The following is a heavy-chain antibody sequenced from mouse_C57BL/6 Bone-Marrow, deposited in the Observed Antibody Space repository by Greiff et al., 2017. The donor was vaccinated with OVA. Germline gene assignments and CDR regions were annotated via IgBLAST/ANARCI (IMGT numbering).Heavy chain of an antibody. D-gene: IGHD2-2*01. CDR2: ISSGSSTI. V-gene: IGHV5-17*01. CDR1: GFTFSDYG. CDR3: ARGEVWLRRDWYFDV. J-gene: IGHJ1*03. Sequence: DVQLVESGGGLVKPGGSLKLSCAASGFTFSDYGMHWVRQAPEKGLEWVAYISSGSSTIYYADTVKGRFTLSRDNAKNTLFLQMTSLRSEDTALYYCARGEVWLRRDWYFDVWGTGTTVTVSA.